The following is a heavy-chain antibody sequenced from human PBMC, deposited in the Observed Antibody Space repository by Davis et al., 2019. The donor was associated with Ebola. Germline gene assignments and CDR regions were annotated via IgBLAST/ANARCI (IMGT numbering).Heavy chain of an antibody. Sequence: GGSLRLSCKGSGYSFISYWVAWVRQMPGKGLEWMGIIYPGDSDTRYSPSFQGQVTISADKSISTAYLQWSSLKASDTAMYYCARTKTTVTPNYYYYGLDVWGQGTTVTVSS. CDR3: ARTKTTVTPNYYYYGLDV. CDR1: GYSFISYW. J-gene: IGHJ6*02. V-gene: IGHV5-51*01. CDR2: IYPGDSDT. D-gene: IGHD4-17*01.